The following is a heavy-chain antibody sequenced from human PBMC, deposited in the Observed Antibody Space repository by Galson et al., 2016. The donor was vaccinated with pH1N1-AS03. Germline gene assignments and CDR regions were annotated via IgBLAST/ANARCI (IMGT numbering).Heavy chain of an antibody. CDR3: ARSFTSVWNAYYAFVI. CDR1: GSSFADYW. V-gene: IGHV5-51*03. D-gene: IGHD1-1*01. CDR2: IYPGDSET. J-gene: IGHJ3*02. Sequence: QSGAEVKKSGESLRISCKGSGSSFADYWIGWVRQRPGKGLEWMGIIYPGDSETRYSPSFQGQVTFSADKSISTAYLEWSRLTASATAMYSCARSFTSVWNAYYAFVIWGQGSLVTVSS.